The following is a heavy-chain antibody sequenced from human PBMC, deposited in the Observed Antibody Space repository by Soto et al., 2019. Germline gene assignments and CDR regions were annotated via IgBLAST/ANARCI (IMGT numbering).Heavy chain of an antibody. D-gene: IGHD4-17*01. V-gene: IGHV1-69*13. Sequence: SVKGSCKASGGTFSRYAVSWVRQAPGQGLEWMGGIIPIFGTANYAQKFQGRVTITADESTSTAYMELSSLRSEDTAVYYCARDGGLDYGDYVNDYWGQGTLVTVSS. CDR3: ARDGGLDYGDYVNDY. J-gene: IGHJ4*02. CDR2: IIPIFGTA. CDR1: GGTFSRYA.